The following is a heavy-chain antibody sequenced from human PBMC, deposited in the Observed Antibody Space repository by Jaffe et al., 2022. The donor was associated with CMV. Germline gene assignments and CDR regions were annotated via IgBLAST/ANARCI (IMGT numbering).Heavy chain of an antibody. CDR2: INHSGST. Sequence: QVQLQQWGAGLLKPSETLSLTCAVYGGSFSGYYWSWIRQPPGKGLEWIGEINHSGSTNYNPSLKSRVTISVDTSKNQFSLKLSSVTAADTAVYYCARGRDYGGNSFSRWGQGTLVTVSS. V-gene: IGHV4-34*01. D-gene: IGHD4-17*01. CDR3: ARGRDYGGNSFSR. J-gene: IGHJ4*02. CDR1: GGSFSGYY.